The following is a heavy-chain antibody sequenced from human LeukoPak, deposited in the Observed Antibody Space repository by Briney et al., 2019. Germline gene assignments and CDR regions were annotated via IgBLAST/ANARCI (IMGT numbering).Heavy chain of an antibody. CDR2: ISGSGGST. D-gene: IGHD1-26*01. J-gene: IGHJ4*02. CDR3: AKDPPMGQWVPTV. V-gene: IGHV3-23*01. CDR1: GFTFSSYA. Sequence: GGALRLSCAASGFTFSSYAMSWARQAPGKGLEWVSAISGSGGSTYYADSVKGRFTISRDNSKNTLYLQMNSLRAEDTAVYYCAKDPPMGQWVPTVWGQGTLVTVSS.